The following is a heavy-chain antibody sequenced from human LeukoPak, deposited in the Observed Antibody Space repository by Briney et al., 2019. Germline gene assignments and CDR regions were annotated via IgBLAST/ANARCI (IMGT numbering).Heavy chain of an antibody. CDR2: ISSSSSTI. Sequence: GGSLRLSCAASGFTFSSYSMNWVRQAPGKGLEWVSYISSSSSTIYYADSVKGRFTISRDNAKNSLYLQMNSLRAEDTAVYYCAKIIVVLPSTISNPYYFDYWGQGTLVTVSS. J-gene: IGHJ4*02. CDR3: AKIIVVLPSTISNPYYFDY. CDR1: GFTFSSYS. V-gene: IGHV3-48*04. D-gene: IGHD2-2*02.